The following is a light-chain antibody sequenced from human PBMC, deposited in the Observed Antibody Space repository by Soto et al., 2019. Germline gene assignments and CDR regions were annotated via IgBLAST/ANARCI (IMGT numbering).Light chain of an antibody. CDR3: ATWDSSLYGVV. V-gene: IGLV1-51*02. J-gene: IGLJ2*01. Sequence: QSVLTQPPSVSAATGQKVTISCSGSSPNIGKNLVSWYQQLPGTVPKVLIFENDKRLSGISDRFSGSRSRTSATLDITGLQNGDEGDYYCATWDSSLYGVVFGGGTKLTVL. CDR1: SPNIGKNL. CDR2: END.